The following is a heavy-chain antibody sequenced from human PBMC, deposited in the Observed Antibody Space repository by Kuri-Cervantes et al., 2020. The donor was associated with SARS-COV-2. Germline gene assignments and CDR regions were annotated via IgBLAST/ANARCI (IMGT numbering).Heavy chain of an antibody. CDR3: ARDIRSAGYSSYYYYGMDV. V-gene: IGHV1-69*05. D-gene: IGHD3-9*01. CDR1: GGTFSSYA. CDR2: IIPIFGTA. Sequence: SVKVSCKASGGTFSSYAISWVRQAPGQGLEWMGGIIPIFGTANYAQKFQGRVTMTTDTSTSTAYMELRSLRSDDTAVDYCARDIRSAGYSSYYYYGMDVWGQGTTVTVSS. J-gene: IGHJ6*02.